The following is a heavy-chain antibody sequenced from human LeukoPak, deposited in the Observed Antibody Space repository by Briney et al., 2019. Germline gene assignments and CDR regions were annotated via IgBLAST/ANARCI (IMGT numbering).Heavy chain of an antibody. CDR1: GGSISSSSYY. Sequence: SETLSLTCTVSGGSISSSSYYWSWIRQPPGKGLEWIGEINHSGSTNYNPSLKSRVTISVDTSKNQFSLKLSSVTAADTAVYYCASRTYYYCSGDYWGQGTLVTVSS. D-gene: IGHD3-10*01. CDR2: INHSGST. CDR3: ASRTYYYCSGDY. V-gene: IGHV4-39*01. J-gene: IGHJ4*02.